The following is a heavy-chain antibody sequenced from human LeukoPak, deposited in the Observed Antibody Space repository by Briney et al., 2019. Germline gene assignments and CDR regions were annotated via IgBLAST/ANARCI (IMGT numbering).Heavy chain of an antibody. D-gene: IGHD4-17*01. CDR2: IWYDGSNK. Sequence: GGSLRLSCAVSGFTFSSYSMTWVRQAPGKGLEWVAVIWYDGSNKYYADSVKGRFTISRDNSKNTLYLQMNSLRAEDTAVYYCARGSRNLFYGDPDYFDYWGQGTLVTVSS. J-gene: IGHJ4*02. CDR3: ARGSRNLFYGDPDYFDY. CDR1: GFTFSSYS. V-gene: IGHV3-33*08.